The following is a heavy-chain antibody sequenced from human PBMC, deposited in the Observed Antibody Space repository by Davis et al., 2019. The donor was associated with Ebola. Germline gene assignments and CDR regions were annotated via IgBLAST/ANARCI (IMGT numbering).Heavy chain of an antibody. V-gene: IGHV4-39*07. CDR2: IYYSGST. J-gene: IGHJ5*02. D-gene: IGHD4-17*01. CDR3: ARTMTTVTTSWFDP. CDR1: GGSISSSSYY. Sequence: SETLSLTCTVSGGSISSSSYYWGWIRQPPGKGLEWIGYIYYSGSTYYNPSLKSRVTISVDTSKNQFSLKLSSVTAAHTAVYYCARTMTTVTTSWFDPWGQGTLVTVSS.